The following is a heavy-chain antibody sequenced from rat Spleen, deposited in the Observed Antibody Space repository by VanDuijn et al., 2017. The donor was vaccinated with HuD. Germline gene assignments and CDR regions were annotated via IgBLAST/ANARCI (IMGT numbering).Heavy chain of an antibody. D-gene: IGHD1-7*01. V-gene: IGHV5-27*01. CDR3: TTMTVAALAY. CDR2: ISPSGGNT. J-gene: IGHJ3*01. CDR1: GFTFSNYY. Sequence: EVQLVESGGGLVQPGRSLKLSCAASGFTFSNYYMAWVRQAPKKGLEWVATISPSGGNTYYRDSVKGRFTISRDNAKSTLYLQMDSLRSEDTATYYCTTMTVAALAYWGQGTLVTVAS.